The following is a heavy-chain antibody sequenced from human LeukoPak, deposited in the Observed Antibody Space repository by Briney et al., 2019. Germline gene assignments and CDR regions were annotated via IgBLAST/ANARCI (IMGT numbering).Heavy chain of an antibody. V-gene: IGHV4-59*01. Sequence: PSETLSLTCTVSGGSISSYYWSWIRQPPGKGLEWIGYIYYSGSTNYNPSLKSRVTISVDTSKNQFSLKLSSVTAADTAVYYCAGQGRSDAFDIWGQGTTVTVSS. CDR1: GGSISSYY. J-gene: IGHJ3*02. CDR3: AGQGRSDAFDI. CDR2: IYYSGST.